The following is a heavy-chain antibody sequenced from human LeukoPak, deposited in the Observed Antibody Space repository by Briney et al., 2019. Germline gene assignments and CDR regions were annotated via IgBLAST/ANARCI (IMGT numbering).Heavy chain of an antibody. Sequence: PSETLSLTCTVSGGSISSSSYYWAWIRQPPGKGLEWIGSIYYTGSTYYNPSLKSRVTISVDTSKNQFSLRLSSVTAADTAVYYCARDLLPSWGATGGMGYYYYYMDVWGKGTTVTVSS. D-gene: IGHD3-16*01. J-gene: IGHJ6*03. CDR2: IYYTGST. CDR3: ARDLLPSWGATGGMGYYYYYMDV. CDR1: GGSISSSSYY. V-gene: IGHV4-39*07.